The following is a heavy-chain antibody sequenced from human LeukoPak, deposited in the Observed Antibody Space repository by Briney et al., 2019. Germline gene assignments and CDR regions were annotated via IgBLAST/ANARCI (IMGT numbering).Heavy chain of an antibody. V-gene: IGHV3-21*01. J-gene: IGHJ4*02. CDR1: GGSISSYY. Sequence: ETLSLTCTVSGGSISSYYWSWIRQPPGKGLEWVSSISSSSSYIYYADSVKGRFTISRDNAKNSLYLQMNSLRAEDTAVYYCARGISASTVTTSWGQGTLVTVSS. CDR2: ISSSSSYI. CDR3: ARGISASTVTTS. D-gene: IGHD4-11*01.